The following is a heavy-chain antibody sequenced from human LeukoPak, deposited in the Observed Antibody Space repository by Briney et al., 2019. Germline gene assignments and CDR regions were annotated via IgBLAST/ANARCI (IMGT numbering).Heavy chain of an antibody. CDR1: GGSISSGGYS. J-gene: IGHJ4*02. V-gene: IGHV4-30-4*07. Sequence: SETLSLTCAVSGGSISSGGYSWSWIRRPPGKGLEWIGYMYYSGSTYYNPSLKSPVTISLDTSKNQFSLKLSSVTAADTAVYYCAKALYGDYVDYWGQGTLVTVSS. CDR3: AKALYGDYVDY. D-gene: IGHD4-17*01. CDR2: MYYSGST.